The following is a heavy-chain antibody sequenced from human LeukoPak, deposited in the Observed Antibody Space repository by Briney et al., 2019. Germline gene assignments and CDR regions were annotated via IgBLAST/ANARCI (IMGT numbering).Heavy chain of an antibody. J-gene: IGHJ6*03. CDR3: ARNSSSSWGYYSMDV. D-gene: IGHD6-13*01. CDR1: GVSISSYS. CDR2: IYNSATT. V-gene: IGHV4-59*01. Sequence: SETLSLTCGVSGVSISSYSWSWIQQPAGTGLTWIGYIYNSATTNYNPSLKSRLTVSVDTSKNQISLKLTSVTAADTAVYYGARNSSSSWGYYSMDVWGKGTTVTVSS.